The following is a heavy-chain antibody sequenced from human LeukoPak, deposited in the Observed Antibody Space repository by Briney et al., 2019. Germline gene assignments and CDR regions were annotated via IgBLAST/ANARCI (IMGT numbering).Heavy chain of an antibody. CDR1: GNTFTGYY. D-gene: IGHD3-22*01. V-gene: IGHV1-2*02. CDR2: INPNSGGT. J-gene: IGHJ3*02. CDR3: ARELTMIVVAHAFDI. Sequence: ASVKGSCKASGNTFTGYYMHWVRQAPGQGLEWMGWINPNSGGTNYAQKFQGRVTMTRDTSISTAYMELSRLRSDDTAVYYCARELTMIVVAHAFDIWGQGTMVTVSS.